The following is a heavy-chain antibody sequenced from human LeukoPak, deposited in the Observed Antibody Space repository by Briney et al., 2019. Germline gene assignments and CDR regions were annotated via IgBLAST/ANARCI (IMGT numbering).Heavy chain of an antibody. CDR1: GFTFRSFW. CDR2: IKNDGGEK. CDR3: VRYTRRYPFDY. D-gene: IGHD1-1*01. Sequence: GGSLRLSCSASGFTFRSFWMTWVRQAPGKGLEWVANIKNDGGEKYYVDSVRGRFTISRDNAKNSLSLQMNSLRAEDTAVYYCVRYTRRYPFDYWGQGTLLTVSS. J-gene: IGHJ4*02. V-gene: IGHV3-7*02.